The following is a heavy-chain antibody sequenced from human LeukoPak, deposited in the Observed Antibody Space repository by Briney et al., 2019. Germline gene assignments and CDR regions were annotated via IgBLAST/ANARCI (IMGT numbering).Heavy chain of an antibody. J-gene: IGHJ3*02. CDR3: ARSDDYDILTGEGAFDI. Sequence: ASVKVSCKASGYTFTSYYMHWVRQAPGQGLEWMGIINPSGGSTSYAQKFQGRVTMTTDTSTSTAYMELRSLRSDDTAVYYCARSDDYDILTGEGAFDIWGQGTMVTVSS. CDR2: INPSGGST. V-gene: IGHV1-46*01. D-gene: IGHD3-9*01. CDR1: GYTFTSYY.